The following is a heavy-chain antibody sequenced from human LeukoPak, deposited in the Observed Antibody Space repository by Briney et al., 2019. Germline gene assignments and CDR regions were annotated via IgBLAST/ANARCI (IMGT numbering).Heavy chain of an antibody. CDR2: INPNSGGT. CDR3: AREPVDTAMVMSD. CDR1: GYTFTGYY. D-gene: IGHD5-18*01. V-gene: IGHV1-2*02. J-gene: IGHJ4*02. Sequence: ASVKVSCRASGYTFTGYYMHWVRQAPGQGLEWMGWINPNSGGTNYAQKFQGRVTMTRDTSISTAYMELCRLRSDDTAVYYCAREPVDTAMVMSDWGQGTLVILSS.